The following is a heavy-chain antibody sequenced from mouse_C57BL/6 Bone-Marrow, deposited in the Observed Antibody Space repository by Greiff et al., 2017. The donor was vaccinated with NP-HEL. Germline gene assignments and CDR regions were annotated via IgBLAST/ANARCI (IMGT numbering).Heavy chain of an antibody. D-gene: IGHD2-4*01. Sequence: QVQLQQSGAELVKPGASVKISCKASGYAFSSYWMNWVKQRPGKGLEWIGQIYPGDGDTNYNGKFKGKATLTAAKSSSTAYMQLSSLTSEDSAVYFCARSGDYEVWFAYWGQGTLVTVSA. CDR2: IYPGDGDT. V-gene: IGHV1-80*01. CDR1: GYAFSSYW. J-gene: IGHJ3*01. CDR3: ARSGDYEVWFAY.